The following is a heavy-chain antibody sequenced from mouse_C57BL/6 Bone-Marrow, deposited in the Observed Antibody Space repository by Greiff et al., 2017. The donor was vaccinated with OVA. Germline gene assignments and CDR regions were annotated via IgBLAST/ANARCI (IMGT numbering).Heavy chain of an antibody. J-gene: IGHJ2*01. CDR3: ARTGYGSSYDYGP. Sequence: VKLQQSGAELVRPGTSVKVSCKASGYAFTNYLIEWVKQRPGQGLEWIGVINPGSGGTNYNEKFKGKATLTADKSSSTAYMQLSSLTSEDSAVYFCARTGYGSSYDYGPWGQGTTLTVSS. V-gene: IGHV1-54*01. CDR1: GYAFTNYL. CDR2: INPGSGGT. D-gene: IGHD1-1*01.